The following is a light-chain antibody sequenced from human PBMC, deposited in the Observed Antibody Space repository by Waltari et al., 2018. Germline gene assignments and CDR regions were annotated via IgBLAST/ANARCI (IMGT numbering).Light chain of an antibody. J-gene: IGLJ3*02. V-gene: IGLV3-25*03. CDR1: ALTHPY. CDR3: QSTDSSGTLRV. Sequence: ELTQRPSWSVSPGQTARSNCSGAALTHPYAYCYQQTPGQAPVLVIYNDNERPSGIPERFSGSGPGKKVTLTISGGQAEAEAASYCQSTDSSGTLRVFGGGTYLTVL. CDR2: NDN.